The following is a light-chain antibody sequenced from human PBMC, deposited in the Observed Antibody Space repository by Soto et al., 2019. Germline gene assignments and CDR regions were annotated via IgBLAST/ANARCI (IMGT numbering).Light chain of an antibody. CDR3: MQALQSPWT. V-gene: IGKV2-28*01. Sequence: DIVMTQSPLSLPVTPGEPASISCRSSQSLLHTNGYHYLVWYMQKPGQSPQLLIYLGSNRASGVTDRFSGSGLGTDFTLKISRVEAEDVGVYYCMQALQSPWTFGQGTKVEIK. J-gene: IGKJ1*01. CDR2: LGS. CDR1: QSLLHTNGYHY.